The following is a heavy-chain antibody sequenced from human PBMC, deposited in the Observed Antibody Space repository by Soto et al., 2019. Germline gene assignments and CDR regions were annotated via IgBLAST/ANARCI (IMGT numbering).Heavy chain of an antibody. D-gene: IGHD3-10*01. CDR1: GFTFSDYF. J-gene: IGHJ3*02. CDR3: ARPRGLGTDAFDI. Sequence: QVQLVESGGGLVKPGGSPRLSCAASGFTFSDYFMTWIRQAPGEGLEWVSYISSGSSSTNYADSVKGRFTISRDNAKNSVYLQMSSLRAEDTAVYYCARPRGLGTDAFDIWGQGTMVTVFS. V-gene: IGHV3-11*06. CDR2: ISSGSSST.